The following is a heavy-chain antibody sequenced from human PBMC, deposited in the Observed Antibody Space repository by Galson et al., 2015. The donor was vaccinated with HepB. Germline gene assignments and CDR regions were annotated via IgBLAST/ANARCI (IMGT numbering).Heavy chain of an antibody. Sequence: ETLSLTCAVYGGSFSGYYWSWIRQPPGKGLEWIGEINHSGSTNYNPSLKSRVTISVDTSKNQFSLKLSSVTAADTAVYYCARGYGIPPYYFDYWGQGTLVTVSS. CDR1: GGSFSGYY. J-gene: IGHJ4*02. D-gene: IGHD5-18*01. CDR2: INHSGST. CDR3: ARGYGIPPYYFDY. V-gene: IGHV4-34*01.